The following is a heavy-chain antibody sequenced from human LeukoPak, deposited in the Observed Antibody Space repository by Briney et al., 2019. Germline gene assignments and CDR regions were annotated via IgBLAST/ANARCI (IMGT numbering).Heavy chain of an antibody. J-gene: IGHJ5*02. V-gene: IGHV4-34*01. CDR3: ARDKMVQGVIITWFDP. D-gene: IGHD3-10*01. Sequence: ASETLSRNCAVCGGSFSGYYWSWIRQPPGKGLEWIGEINHSGSTNYNPSLKSRVTISVDTSKNQFSLKLSSVTAADTAVYYCARDKMVQGVIITWFDPWGQGTLVTVSS. CDR2: INHSGST. CDR1: GGSFSGYY.